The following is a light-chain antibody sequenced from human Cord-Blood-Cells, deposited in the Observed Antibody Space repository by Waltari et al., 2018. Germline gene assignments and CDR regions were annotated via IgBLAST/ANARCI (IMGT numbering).Light chain of an antibody. J-gene: IGLJ2*01. CDR3: SSYTSSSTLVV. CDR1: SSDVGGYNY. Sequence: SGSPGQSITTSCTGTSSDVGGYNYVSWYQQHPGKAPKLMIYDVSNRPSGVSNRFSGSKSGNTASLTISGLQAEDEADYYCSSYTSSSTLVVFGGGTKLTVL. V-gene: IGLV2-14*04. CDR2: DVS.